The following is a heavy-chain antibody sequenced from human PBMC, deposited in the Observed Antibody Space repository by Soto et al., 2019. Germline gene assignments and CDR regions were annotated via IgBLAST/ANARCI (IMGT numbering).Heavy chain of an antibody. D-gene: IGHD2-2*01. CDR1: GGTFSSYA. Sequence: QVQLVQSGAEVKKPGSSVKVSCKASGGTFSSYAISWVRQAPGQGLEWMGGIIPIFGTANYAQKFQGRVTITADESTSTAYMELSSLRSEDTAVYYCARELYCSSTSCLDGAFDIWGQGTMVTVSS. J-gene: IGHJ3*02. CDR2: IIPIFGTA. V-gene: IGHV1-69*01. CDR3: ARELYCSSTSCLDGAFDI.